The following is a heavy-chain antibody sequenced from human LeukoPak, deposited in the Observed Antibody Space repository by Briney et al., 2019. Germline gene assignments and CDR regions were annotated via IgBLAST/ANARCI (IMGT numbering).Heavy chain of an antibody. CDR1: GGSISSSSYY. CDR3: ARHNKGGGELPGFCDY. D-gene: IGHD3-16*01. J-gene: IGHJ4*02. Sequence: SETLSLSCTVSGGSISSSSYYWGWIRQPPGKGLEWIGTIYYSGSTYYNPSLKSRVTISVDTSMNQFSLKLSSVTAADTAVYYCARHNKGGGELPGFCDYWGQGTLVTVSP. CDR2: IYYSGST. V-gene: IGHV4-39*01.